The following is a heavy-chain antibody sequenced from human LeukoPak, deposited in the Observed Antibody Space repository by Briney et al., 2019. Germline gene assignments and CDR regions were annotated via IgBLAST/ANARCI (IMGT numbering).Heavy chain of an antibody. V-gene: IGHV4-59*01. J-gene: IGHJ6*02. D-gene: IGHD4-17*01. CDR3: AREDPQTTVPEGMDV. Sequence: SETLSLTCTVSGGSISCYYWSWIRQSPGKGLEWIGYIYYSGTTNYIPSLKSRVTISVDTSKNQFSLQLRSVTAADTAVYYCAREDPQTTVPEGMDVWGQGTTVTVSS. CDR2: IYYSGTT. CDR1: GGSISCYY.